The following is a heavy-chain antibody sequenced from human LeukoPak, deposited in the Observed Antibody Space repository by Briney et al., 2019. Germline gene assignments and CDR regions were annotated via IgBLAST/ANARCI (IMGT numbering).Heavy chain of an antibody. CDR1: GFTFSSYA. Sequence: GGSLRLSCAASGFTFSSYAMSWVRQAPGKGLEWVAIIWYDGSLKYYSDSVKGRFGISRDNSRDTVFLNMTSLRVEDTAIYYCARRKAAAGFDLWGQGTLVTVSS. J-gene: IGHJ5*02. D-gene: IGHD6-13*01. CDR3: ARRKAAAGFDL. V-gene: IGHV3-33*08. CDR2: IWYDGSLK.